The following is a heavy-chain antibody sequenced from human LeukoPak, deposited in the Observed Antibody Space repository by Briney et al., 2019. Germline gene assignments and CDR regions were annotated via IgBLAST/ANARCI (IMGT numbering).Heavy chain of an antibody. D-gene: IGHD3-22*01. CDR1: GGSFSGYY. J-gene: IGHJ4*02. CDR2: IKQDGSEK. V-gene: IGHV3-7*03. Sequence: PSETLSLTCAVYGGSFSGYYWSWVRQAPGKGLEWVANIKQDGSEKYYVDSVKGRFTISRDNAKNSLYLQMNSLRAEDTAVYYCARGWWLLRKAFDYWGQGTLVTVSS. CDR3: ARGWWLLRKAFDY.